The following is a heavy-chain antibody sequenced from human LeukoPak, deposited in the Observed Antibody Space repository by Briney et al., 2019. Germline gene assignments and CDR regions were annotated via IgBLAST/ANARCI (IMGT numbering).Heavy chain of an antibody. CDR1: GGSFSGYY. Sequence: PSETLSLTCAVYGGSFSGYYWGWIRQPPGKGLEWIGSIYYSGSTYYNPSLKSRVTISVDTSKNQFSLKLSSVTAADTAVYYCASDVSPDLVLVATFSGAPYYFDYWGQGTLVTVSS. CDR3: ASDVSPDLVLVATFSGAPYYFDY. D-gene: IGHD5-12*01. J-gene: IGHJ4*02. V-gene: IGHV4-34*01. CDR2: IYYSGST.